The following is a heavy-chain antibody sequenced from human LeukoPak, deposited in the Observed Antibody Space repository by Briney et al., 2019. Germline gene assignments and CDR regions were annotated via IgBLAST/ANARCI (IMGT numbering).Heavy chain of an antibody. V-gene: IGHV3-21*01. CDR1: GFTFSSYS. D-gene: IGHD1-7*01. Sequence: GGSLRLSCAASGFTFSSYSMNWVRQAPGKGLEWVSSISSSSSYIYYADSVKGRFIISRDNAKNSLYLQMNSLRAEDTAVYYCARDYPRITGTTPYYFDYWGQGTLVTVSS. CDR2: ISSSSSYI. CDR3: ARDYPRITGTTPYYFDY. J-gene: IGHJ4*02.